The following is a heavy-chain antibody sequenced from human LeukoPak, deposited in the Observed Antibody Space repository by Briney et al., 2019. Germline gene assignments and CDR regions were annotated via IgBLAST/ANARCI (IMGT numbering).Heavy chain of an antibody. J-gene: IGHJ4*02. CDR3: ARQGPDYYDSSGPPHFDY. Sequence: GESLKISCKGSGYSFTSYWIGWVRQMPGKGLEWMGIIYPGDSDTRYSPSFQGQVTISADKSISTAYLQWSSLKASDTAMYYCARQGPDYYDSSGPPHFDYWGQGTLVTVSS. D-gene: IGHD3-22*01. CDR2: IYPGDSDT. CDR1: GYSFTSYW. V-gene: IGHV5-51*01.